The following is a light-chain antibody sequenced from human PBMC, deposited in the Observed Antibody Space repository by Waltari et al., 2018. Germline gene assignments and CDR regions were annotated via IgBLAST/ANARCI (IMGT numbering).Light chain of an antibody. V-gene: IGLV3-21*02. J-gene: IGLJ3*02. CDR3: QVYDNYRSRWV. Sequence: YVLTQVPSMSVAPGQTARVTCGANHIRSRSVYWYQQRPGQAPVLVVYDDDDRPSGIPERFSGSNSEDTATLTITGVEAGDEADYYCQVYDNYRSRWVFGGGTSLTVL. CDR1: HIRSRS. CDR2: DDD.